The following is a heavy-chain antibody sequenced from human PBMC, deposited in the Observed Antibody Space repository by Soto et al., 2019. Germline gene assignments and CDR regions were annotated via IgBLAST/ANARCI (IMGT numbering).Heavy chain of an antibody. J-gene: IGHJ4*02. CDR3: ARESEDLTSNFDY. CDR1: GFTFTRYS. V-gene: IGHV3-21*01. CDR2: ISSTTNYI. Sequence: GGSLRLSCAASGFTFTRYSMNWVRQAPGKGLEWVSSISSTTNYIYYADSMKGRFTVSRDNAKNSVYLEMNSLSAEDTAVYYCARESEDLTSNFDYWGQGTRVTVSS.